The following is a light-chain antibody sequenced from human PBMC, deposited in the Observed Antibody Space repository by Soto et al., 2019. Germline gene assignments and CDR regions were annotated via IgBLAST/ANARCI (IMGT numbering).Light chain of an antibody. CDR3: QAWDSSIVV. J-gene: IGLJ2*01. CDR2: QDS. V-gene: IGLV3-1*01. Sequence: SYELTQPPSVSVSPGQTASITCSGDKLGNKYACWYQQKTGQSPVVVIYQDSKRPSGIPERFSGSNSGNTATLTISGTQAMDEADYYCQAWDSSIVVFGGGTKLTVL. CDR1: KLGNKY.